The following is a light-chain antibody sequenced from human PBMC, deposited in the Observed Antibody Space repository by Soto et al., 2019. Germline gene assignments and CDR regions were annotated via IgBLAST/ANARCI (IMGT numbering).Light chain of an antibody. Sequence: DIKMTQSPSSVSASVGDRVTINCRASQGISSWLAWYQQKPGKAPKLLIYAASSLQSGVPSMFSGSASGTYFTLTISSLHPEDFATYYCQQANTFPFTFGPGTKFDIK. CDR3: QQANTFPFT. J-gene: IGKJ3*01. V-gene: IGKV1D-12*01. CDR2: AAS. CDR1: QGISSW.